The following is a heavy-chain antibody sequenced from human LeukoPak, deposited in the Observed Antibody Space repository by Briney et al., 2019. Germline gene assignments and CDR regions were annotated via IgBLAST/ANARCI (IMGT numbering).Heavy chain of an antibody. D-gene: IGHD3-10*01. J-gene: IGHJ5*02. CDR1: GFTVSSNY. CDR3: ARDGRGENWFDP. V-gene: IGHV3-53*01. Sequence: PGGSLRLSCAASGFTVSSNYMSWGRPAPREGLWWVSVISSGGSTYYADSVKGRFTISRDNSKNTLYLQMSGLRAEDTAVYYCARDGRGENWFDPWGQGTLVTVSS. CDR2: ISSGGST.